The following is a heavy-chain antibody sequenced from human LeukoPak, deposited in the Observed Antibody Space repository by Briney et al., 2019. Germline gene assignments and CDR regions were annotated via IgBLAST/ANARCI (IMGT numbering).Heavy chain of an antibody. J-gene: IGHJ1*01. D-gene: IGHD3-22*01. CDR1: GGSISSSSYY. CDR3: ARRGYYYDSSGYRAEYFQH. CDR2: IYYSGST. Sequence: SSETLSLTCTVSGGSISSSSYYWGWIRQPPGKGLEWIGSIYYSGSTYYNPSLKSRVTISVDTSKNQFSLKLSTVPAADTAVYYCARRGYYYDSSGYRAEYFQHWGQGTLVTVSS. V-gene: IGHV4-39*01.